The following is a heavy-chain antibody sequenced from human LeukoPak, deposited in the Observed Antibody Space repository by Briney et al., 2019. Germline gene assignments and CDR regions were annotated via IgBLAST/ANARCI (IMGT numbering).Heavy chain of an antibody. J-gene: IGHJ5*02. V-gene: IGHV3-48*03. CDR3: TGGQERYDYGDYGWFDP. Sequence: GGSLRLSCAASGFAFSGADMNWVRQAPGKGLEWISYISVSGAVQYYADSVKGRFIISRDNTKNSLFLQMNSLRADDTTIYYCTGGQERYDYGDYGWFDPWGQGTLVTVSS. CDR2: ISVSGAVQ. D-gene: IGHD4-17*01. CDR1: GFAFSGAD.